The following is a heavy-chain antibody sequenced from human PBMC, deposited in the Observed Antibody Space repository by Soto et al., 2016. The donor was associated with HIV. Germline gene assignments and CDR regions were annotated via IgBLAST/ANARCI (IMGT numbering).Heavy chain of an antibody. CDR2: IYHSGKT. Sequence: QVQLQESGPGLVKPSETLSLTCAVSNYFISSGYYWGWIRQSPGKGLEWIGSIYHSGKTDYNPSLKSRVTISVDTPKNQFSLKLTSVTAADTAVYYCARYSTSSSFDNWGLGTLVTVSS. CDR3: ARYSTSSSFDN. D-gene: IGHD6-6*01. V-gene: IGHV4-38-2*01. CDR1: NYFISSGYY. J-gene: IGHJ4*02.